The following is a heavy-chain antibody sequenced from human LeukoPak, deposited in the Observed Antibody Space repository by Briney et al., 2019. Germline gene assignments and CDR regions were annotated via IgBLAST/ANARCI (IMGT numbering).Heavy chain of an antibody. CDR3: AKEWAYCGGDCYSAFDY. CDR2: ISGSGGST. D-gene: IGHD2-21*02. Sequence: GGSLRLSCVASGFTFSTYAMTWVRQAPGKGLEWVSAISGSGGSTYYADSVKGRFTISRDNSKNTLYLQMNSLRAEDTAVYYCAKEWAYCGGDCYSAFDYWGQGTLVTVSS. J-gene: IGHJ4*02. CDR1: GFTFSTYA. V-gene: IGHV3-23*01.